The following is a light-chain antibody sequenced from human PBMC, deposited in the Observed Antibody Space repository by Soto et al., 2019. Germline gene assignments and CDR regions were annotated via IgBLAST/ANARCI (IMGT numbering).Light chain of an antibody. V-gene: IGKV3-20*01. Sequence: EIVLTQSPGSLSLSPRERATLSCRASQSVSSNHLAWYQQKPGQAPRLIIYGASRRATGIPDRFSGSGSGTEFTLTISRLEPEDFAVYYCQQYNNWPPYTFGQGTKLEIK. CDR1: QSVSSNH. J-gene: IGKJ2*01. CDR2: GAS. CDR3: QQYNNWPPYT.